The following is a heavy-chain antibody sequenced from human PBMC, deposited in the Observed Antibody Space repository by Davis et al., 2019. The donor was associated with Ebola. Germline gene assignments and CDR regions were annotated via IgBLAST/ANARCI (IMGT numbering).Heavy chain of an antibody. CDR1: GGSISSYY. D-gene: IGHD1-1*01. J-gene: IGHJ6*02. V-gene: IGHV4-59*08. CDR3: ARHATGSRRGMDV. Sequence: SETLSLTCTVSGGSISSYYWSWIRQPPGKGLEWIGYIYYSGSTNYNPSLKSRVTISVDTSKNQFSLKVSSVTAADTAIYYCARHATGSRRGMDVWGQGTTVTVSS. CDR2: IYYSGST.